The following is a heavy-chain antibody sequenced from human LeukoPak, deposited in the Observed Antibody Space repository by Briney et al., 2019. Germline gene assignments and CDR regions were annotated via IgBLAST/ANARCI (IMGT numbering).Heavy chain of an antibody. J-gene: IGHJ3*02. D-gene: IGHD5-12*01. CDR1: GFTVSSNY. V-gene: IGHV3-66*01. CDR2: IYSGGST. Sequence: PGGSLRLSCAVSGFTVSSNYMSWVRQAPGKGLEWVSVIYSGGSTYYADSVKGRFTISRDNSKNTLYLQMNSLRAEDTAVYYCARDLRGHDAFDIWGQGTMVTVSS. CDR3: ARDLRGHDAFDI.